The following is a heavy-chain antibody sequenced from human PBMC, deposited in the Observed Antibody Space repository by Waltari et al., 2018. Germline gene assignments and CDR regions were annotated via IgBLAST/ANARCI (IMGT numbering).Heavy chain of an antibody. V-gene: IGHV4-38-2*02. Sequence: QVQLQESGPGLVKPSETLSLTCAVSGYSLSRGYYWGWIRQPPGKGLEWIGSIYHSGSTYYNPSLKSRVTISVDTSKNQFSLKLSSVTAADTAVYYCAREGIVGATTQFDYWGQGTLVTVSS. J-gene: IGHJ4*02. CDR3: AREGIVGATTQFDY. CDR2: IYHSGST. D-gene: IGHD1-26*01. CDR1: GYSLSRGYY.